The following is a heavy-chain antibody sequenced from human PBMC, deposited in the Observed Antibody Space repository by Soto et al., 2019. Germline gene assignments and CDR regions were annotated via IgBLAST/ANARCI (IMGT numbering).Heavy chain of an antibody. CDR2: IGASGDIT. J-gene: IGHJ4*02. CDR3: AKDDFTDRGDDYFDY. Sequence: GSLRLSCAASGFSFTNLAMSRVRQAPGKGLEWVAGIGASGDITWYADSVKGRLSISRDNSKNTLYLQLNSLRFEDTAVYYCAKDDFTDRGDDYFDYWGPGTLVTVSS. CDR1: GFSFTNLA. V-gene: IGHV3-23*01. D-gene: IGHD2-21*02.